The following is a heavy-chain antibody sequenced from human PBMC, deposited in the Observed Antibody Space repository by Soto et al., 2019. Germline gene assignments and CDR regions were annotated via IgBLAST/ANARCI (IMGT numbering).Heavy chain of an antibody. V-gene: IGHV4-31*03. Sequence: PSETLSLTCTVSGGSISSGGYYWSWIRQHPGKGLEWIGYIYYSGSTYYNPSLKSRVTISVDTSKNQFSLKLSSVTAADTAVYYCARVRKDYYDSSGLDYWGQGTLVTVSS. CDR1: GGSISSGGYY. D-gene: IGHD3-22*01. CDR3: ARVRKDYYDSSGLDY. CDR2: IYYSGST. J-gene: IGHJ4*02.